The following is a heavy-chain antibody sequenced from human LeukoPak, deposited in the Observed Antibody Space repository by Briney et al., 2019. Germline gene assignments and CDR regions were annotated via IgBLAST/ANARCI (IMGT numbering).Heavy chain of an antibody. Sequence: GGSLRLSCAASGFTFSSYWMSWVRQAPGKGLEWVANIKQDGSEKYYVDSVKGRFTISRDNAKNSLYLQMNSLRAEDTAVYYCTIEACCGGDCYSRSYDYWGQGTLVTVSS. J-gene: IGHJ4*02. CDR1: GFTFSSYW. D-gene: IGHD2-21*02. V-gene: IGHV3-7*01. CDR3: TIEACCGGDCYSRSYDY. CDR2: IKQDGSEK.